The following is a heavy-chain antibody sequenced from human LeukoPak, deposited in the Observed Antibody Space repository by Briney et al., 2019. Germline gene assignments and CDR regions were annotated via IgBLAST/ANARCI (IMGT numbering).Heavy chain of an antibody. CDR2: IYHSGST. V-gene: IGHV4-4*02. CDR3: ARWERQLSRGAFDI. D-gene: IGHD6-13*01. J-gene: IGHJ3*02. CDR1: GGSISSSNW. Sequence: SGTLSLTCAVSGGSISSSNWYSWVRQPPGKGLEWIGEIYHSGSTNYNPSLKSRVTISVDTSKNQFSLKLSSVTAADTAVYYCARWERQLSRGAFDIWGQGTMVTVSS.